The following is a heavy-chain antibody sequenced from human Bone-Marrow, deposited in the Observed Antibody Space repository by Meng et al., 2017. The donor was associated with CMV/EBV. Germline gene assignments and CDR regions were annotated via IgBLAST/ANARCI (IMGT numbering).Heavy chain of an antibody. J-gene: IGHJ4*02. CDR2: IRSKAYGGTT. CDR3: TRDLIVVPAGLPDY. V-gene: IGHV3-49*04. CDR1: GFTFGDYA. D-gene: IGHD2-2*01. Sequence: GGSLRLSCTASGFTFGDYAMSWVRQAPGKGLEWVGFIRSKAYGGTTEYAASVKGRFTISRDDSKSIAYLQMNSLKTEDTAVYYCTRDLIVVPAGLPDYWGQGTLVTVSS.